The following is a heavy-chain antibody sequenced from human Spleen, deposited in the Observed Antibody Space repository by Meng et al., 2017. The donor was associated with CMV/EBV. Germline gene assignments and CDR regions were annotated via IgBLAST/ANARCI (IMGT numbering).Heavy chain of an antibody. J-gene: IGHJ4*02. CDR2: INHSGST. D-gene: IGHD2-2*01. V-gene: IGHV4-34*01. Sequence: YYRSWNRQPPGKGLEWIGEINHSGSTNYNPSLKSRVTISVDTSKNQFSLRLSSVTAADTAVYYCARVPSLGYCSSTSCPRGTYFDYWGQGTLVTVSS. CDR1: YY. CDR3: ARVPSLGYCSSTSCPRGTYFDY.